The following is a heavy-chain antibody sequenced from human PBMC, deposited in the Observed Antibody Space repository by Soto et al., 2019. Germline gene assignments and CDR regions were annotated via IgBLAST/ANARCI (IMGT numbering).Heavy chain of an antibody. J-gene: IGHJ2*01. V-gene: IGHV3-23*01. D-gene: IGHD3-16*02. CDR1: GFTFSSYA. CDR3: AKDGPRYDYVWGSYRPDWYFDL. Sequence: VQLLESGGGLVQPGGSLRLSCAASGFTFSSYAMSWVRQAPGKGLEWVSAISGSGGSTYYADSVKGRFTISRDNSKNTLYLQMNSLRAEDTAVYYFAKDGPRYDYVWGSYRPDWYFDLWGRGTLVTVSS. CDR2: ISGSGGST.